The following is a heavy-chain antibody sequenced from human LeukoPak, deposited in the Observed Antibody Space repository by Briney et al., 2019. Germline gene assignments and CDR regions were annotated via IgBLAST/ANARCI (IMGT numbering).Heavy chain of an antibody. V-gene: IGHV3-30*02. D-gene: IGHD3-3*01. Sequence: GGSLRLSCTASGFMSDDYALTWVRQAPGKGLEWVAFIRYDGSNKYYADSVKGRFTISRDNSKNTLYLQMNSLRAEDTAVYYCAKGELRFLEWLFDWGQGTLVTVSS. J-gene: IGHJ4*02. CDR2: IRYDGSNK. CDR3: AKGELRFLEWLFD. CDR1: GFMSDDYA.